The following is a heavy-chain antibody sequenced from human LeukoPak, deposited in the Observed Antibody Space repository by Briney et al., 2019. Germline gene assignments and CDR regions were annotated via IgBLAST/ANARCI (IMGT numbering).Heavy chain of an antibody. Sequence: ETLSLTCAVYGGSFSGYYWSWIRQPPGKGLEWIGEINHSGSTNYNPSLKSRVTISVDTSKNQFSLKLSSVTAADTAVYYCARDGGYYSPYYYYYGMDVWGQGTTVTVSS. V-gene: IGHV4-34*01. CDR3: ARDGGYYSPYYYYYGMDV. CDR1: GGSFSGYY. D-gene: IGHD3-22*01. CDR2: INHSGST. J-gene: IGHJ6*02.